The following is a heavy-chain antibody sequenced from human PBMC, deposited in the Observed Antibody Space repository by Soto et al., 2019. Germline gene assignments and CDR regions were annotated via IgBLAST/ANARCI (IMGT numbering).Heavy chain of an antibody. CDR1: GYTFTGYY. D-gene: IGHD1-1*01. Sequence: DSVKGSCKASGYTFTGYYMHWVRQAPGQGLEWMGWINPNSGGTNYAQKFQGWVTMTRDTSISTAYMELSRLRSDDTAVYYCARDRAGLEPRTGPMDVWGQATTVTVS. V-gene: IGHV1-2*04. CDR2: INPNSGGT. J-gene: IGHJ6*02. CDR3: ARDRAGLEPRTGPMDV.